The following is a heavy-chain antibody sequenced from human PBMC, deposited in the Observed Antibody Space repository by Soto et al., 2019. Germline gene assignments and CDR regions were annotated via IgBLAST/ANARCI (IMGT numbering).Heavy chain of an antibody. CDR2: INAGNGNT. CDR3: ARDYYDILTGYYYYYYYYMDV. CDR1: GYTFTSYA. D-gene: IGHD3-9*01. V-gene: IGHV1-3*01. J-gene: IGHJ6*03. Sequence: ASVKVSCKASGYTFTSYAMHWVRQAPGQRLEWMGWINAGNGNTKYSQKFQGRVTITRDTSASTAYMELSSLRSEDAAVYYCARDYYDILTGYYYYYYYYMDVWGKGTTVTVSS.